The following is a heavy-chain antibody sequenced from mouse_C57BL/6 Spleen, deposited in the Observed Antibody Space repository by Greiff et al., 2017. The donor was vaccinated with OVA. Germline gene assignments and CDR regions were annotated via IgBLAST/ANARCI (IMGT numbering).Heavy chain of an antibody. D-gene: IGHD1-1*01. V-gene: IGHV1-9*01. CDR3: ARGGGYYGSSYRYFDV. J-gene: IGHJ1*03. CDR1: GYTFTGYW. CDR2: ILPGSGST. Sequence: QVQLQQSGAELMKPGASVKLSCKATGYTFTGYWIEWVKQRPGHGLEWIGEILPGSGSTNYNEKFKGKATFTADTSSNTAYMQLSSLTTEDSAIYDGARGGGYYGSSYRYFDVWGTGTTVTVSS.